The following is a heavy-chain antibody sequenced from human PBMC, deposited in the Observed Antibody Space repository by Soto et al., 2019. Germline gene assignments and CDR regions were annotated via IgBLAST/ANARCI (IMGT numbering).Heavy chain of an antibody. CDR3: ARDLRTLWFGELYNWFDP. D-gene: IGHD3-10*01. J-gene: IGHJ5*02. CDR2: IYYSGSA. CDR1: GGSISSGGYY. V-gene: IGHV4-31*03. Sequence: SETLSLTCTVSGGSISSGGYYWSWIRQHPGKGLEWIGYIYYSGSAYYNPSLKSRVTISVDTSKNQFSLKLSSVTAADTAVYYFARDLRTLWFGELYNWFDPWGQGSLVTVSS.